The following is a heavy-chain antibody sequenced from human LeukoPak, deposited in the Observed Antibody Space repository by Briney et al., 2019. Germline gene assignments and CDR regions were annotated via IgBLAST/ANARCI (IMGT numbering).Heavy chain of an antibody. CDR1: GGSISSGSYY. V-gene: IGHV4-61*02. D-gene: IGHD2-21*02. CDR2: IYSSGST. J-gene: IGHJ3*02. Sequence: PSETLSLTCTVSGGSISSGSYYWSWIRQPAGKGLEWIGRIYSSGSTNYNPSLKSRVTISVDTSKNQFSLKLSSVTAADTAVYYCARKTVVTAIRTDAFDIWGQGTMVTVSS. CDR3: ARKTVVTAIRTDAFDI.